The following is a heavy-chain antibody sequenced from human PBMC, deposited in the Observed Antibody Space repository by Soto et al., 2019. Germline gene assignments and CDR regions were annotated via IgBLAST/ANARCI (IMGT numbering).Heavy chain of an antibody. V-gene: IGHV1-18*01. Sequence: GASVKVSCKASGYTLTSYGISWVRQAPGQGLEWMGWISAYNGNTNYAQKLQGRVTMTTDTSTSTAYMELRSLRSDDTAVYYCARSDIVVVVAASLDYWGQGTLVTVSS. D-gene: IGHD2-15*01. CDR1: GYTLTSYG. J-gene: IGHJ4*02. CDR2: ISAYNGNT. CDR3: ARSDIVVVVAASLDY.